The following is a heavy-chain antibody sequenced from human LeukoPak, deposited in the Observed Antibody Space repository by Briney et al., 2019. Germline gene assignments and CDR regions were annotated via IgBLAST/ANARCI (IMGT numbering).Heavy chain of an antibody. CDR1: GGSIRSYS. J-gene: IGHJ6*02. Sequence: SETLSLTCTVSGGSIRSYSWSWIRQPPGKGPEWIGYIYDSGNTNYNPSLKSRVTMSVDTSRDQFSLKVSSVTAADTAVYYHGMDVWGQGTTVTVSS. CDR3: GMDV. CDR2: IYDSGNT. V-gene: IGHV4-59*01.